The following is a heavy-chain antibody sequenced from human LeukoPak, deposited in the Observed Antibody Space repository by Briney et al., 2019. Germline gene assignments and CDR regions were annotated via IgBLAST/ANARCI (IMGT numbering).Heavy chain of an antibody. D-gene: IGHD6-13*01. CDR1: GGTFSSSA. V-gene: IGHV1-69*04. CDR3: ARVVAAGKMVY. J-gene: IGHJ4*02. CDR2: IIPIISIT. Sequence: SVKVSCKASGGTFSSSAINWVRQAPGQGLEWMGRIIPIISITHYAQKFQGRVTITADISASTGYMELSSLRSEDTAVYYCARVVAAGKMVYWGQGTLVTVSS.